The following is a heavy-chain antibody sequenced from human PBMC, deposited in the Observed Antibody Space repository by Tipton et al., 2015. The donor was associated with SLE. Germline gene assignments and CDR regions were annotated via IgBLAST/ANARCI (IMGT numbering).Heavy chain of an antibody. V-gene: IGHV3-33*08. CDR3: ASSLLAGIAAAGRGDY. Sequence: SLRLSCAASGFTFSSYAMSWVRQAPGKGLEWVAVIWYDGSNKYYADSVKGRFTISRDNSKNTLYLQMNSLRAEDTAVYYCASSLLAGIAAAGRGDYWGQGTLVTVSS. D-gene: IGHD6-13*01. CDR2: IWYDGSNK. CDR1: GFTFSSYA. J-gene: IGHJ4*02.